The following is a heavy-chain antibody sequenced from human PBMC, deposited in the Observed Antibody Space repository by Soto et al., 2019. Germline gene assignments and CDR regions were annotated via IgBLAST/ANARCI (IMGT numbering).Heavy chain of an antibody. Sequence: SETLSLTCAVSGGSISSGGYSGSWIRQPPGKGLEWIGYIYHSGSTYYNPSLKSRVTISVDRSKNQFSLKLSSVTAADTAVYYCARGVLVPAAIDAFDIWGQGTMVT. J-gene: IGHJ3*02. V-gene: IGHV4-30-2*01. CDR2: IYHSGST. D-gene: IGHD2-2*01. CDR3: ARGVLVPAAIDAFDI. CDR1: GGSISSGGYS.